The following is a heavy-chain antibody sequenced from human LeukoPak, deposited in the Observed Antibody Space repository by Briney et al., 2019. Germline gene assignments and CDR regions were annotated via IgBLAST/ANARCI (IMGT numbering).Heavy chain of an antibody. CDR2: INWNGGST. V-gene: IGHV3-20*04. Sequence: RPGGSLRLSCAASGFTFDDYGMSWVRQPPGKGLEWVSGINWNGGSTGYADSVKGRFTISRDNAKNSLYLQMNSLRAEDTAVYYCAKDWQFWTGTTMYYYYYMDVWGKGTTVTVSS. J-gene: IGHJ6*03. D-gene: IGHD1-7*01. CDR3: AKDWQFWTGTTMYYYYYMDV. CDR1: GFTFDDYG.